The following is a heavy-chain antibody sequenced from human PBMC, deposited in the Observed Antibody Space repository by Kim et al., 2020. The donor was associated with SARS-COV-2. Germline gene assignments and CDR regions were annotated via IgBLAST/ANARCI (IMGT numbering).Heavy chain of an antibody. CDR2: T. J-gene: IGHJ4*02. Sequence: TYYTHSVKGRFTISRDISKNTLYLQMNSLRAEDTAVYYCARPDTAMAVDYWGQGTLVTVSS. V-gene: IGHV3-53*01. CDR3: ARPDTAMAVDY. D-gene: IGHD5-18*01.